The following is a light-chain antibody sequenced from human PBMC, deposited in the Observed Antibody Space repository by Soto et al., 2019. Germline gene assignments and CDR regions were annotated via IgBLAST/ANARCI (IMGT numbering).Light chain of an antibody. CDR2: GAS. Sequence: DFQMTQSPSSVSASVGDRVTITCRASQDIATWIAWYQQKPGKAPTLLISGASNLQSGVPSRFSGGGSGTDFTLTISTLQPEDFATYYCQHYNSYSEAFGQGTKVDIK. V-gene: IGKV1D-16*01. CDR3: QHYNSYSEA. CDR1: QDIATW. J-gene: IGKJ1*01.